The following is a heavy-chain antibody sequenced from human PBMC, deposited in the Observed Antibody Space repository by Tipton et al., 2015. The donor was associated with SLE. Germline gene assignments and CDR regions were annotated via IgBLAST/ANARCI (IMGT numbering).Heavy chain of an antibody. J-gene: IGHJ3*01. Sequence: LRLSCTVSDDSINNSRYYWGWVRQPPGKGLEWIGSVYYSGNTYYNPSLESRVTMSVDTSKNQFSLKLSSVTAADTAVYYCAKSPDAFDVWGQGTMVTVSS. CDR3: AKSPDAFDV. CDR2: VYYSGNT. V-gene: IGHV4-39*07. CDR1: DDSINNSRYY.